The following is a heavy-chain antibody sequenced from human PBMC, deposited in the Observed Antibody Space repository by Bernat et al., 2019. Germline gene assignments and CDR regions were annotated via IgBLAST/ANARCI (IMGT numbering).Heavy chain of an antibody. J-gene: IGHJ3*01. CDR2: INHSGST. CDR1: GGSFSGYQ. CDR3: ARRPDGFDV. V-gene: IGHV4-34*01. Sequence: QLQLQESGPGLVKPSETLSLTCAAYGGSFSGYQWSWVRQPPGKRLEWIGEINHSGSTNYNPSLKSRVTISVDTSKNQFSLKLSSVTAADTAVYYCARRPDGFDVWGQGTMVTVSS.